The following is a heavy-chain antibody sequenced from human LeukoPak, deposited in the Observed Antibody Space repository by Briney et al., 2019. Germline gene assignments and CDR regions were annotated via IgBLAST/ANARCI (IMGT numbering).Heavy chain of an antibody. V-gene: IGHV1-2*02. CDR1: GYTFTDYY. CDR3: ARGKDWGPY. CDR2: INPNSGGT. D-gene: IGHD7-27*01. Sequence: ASVKVSCKAFGYTFTDYYMRWVRQAPGQGLEWMGWINPNSGGTNYEQKFQGRVTMTRDTSISTAYMELSRLRSDDTAVYFCARGKDWGPYWGQGTLVTVSS. J-gene: IGHJ4*02.